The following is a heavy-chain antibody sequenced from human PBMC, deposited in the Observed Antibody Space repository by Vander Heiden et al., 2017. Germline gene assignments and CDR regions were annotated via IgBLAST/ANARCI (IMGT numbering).Heavy chain of an antibody. CDR3: ARAPQSSGWLWGVIGY. CDR1: GYTFTNYG. V-gene: IGHV1-18*01. J-gene: IGHJ4*02. D-gene: IGHD6-19*01. CDR2: ISAYNGNT. Sequence: QVQLVQSGAEVKKPGASVKVSCKASGYTFTNYGISWVRQAPGQGLEWMGWISAYNGNTNYARKHQGRVTMTTDTSTSTAYMELRSLRSDDTAVYYCARAPQSSGWLWGVIGYWGQGTLVTVSS.